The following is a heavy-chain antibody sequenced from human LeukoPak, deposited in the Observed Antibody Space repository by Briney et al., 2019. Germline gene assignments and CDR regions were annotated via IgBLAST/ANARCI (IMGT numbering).Heavy chain of an antibody. CDR1: GFTFSSYW. Sequence: GGSLRLSCAASGFTFSSYWMYWVRQAPGKGLVCVSRINSDGSSTSYADSVKGRFIISRDNAKNTLYLQMNSLRAEDTAVYYCARRGAGTGTTDYWGQGTLVTVSS. J-gene: IGHJ4*02. CDR2: INSDGSST. V-gene: IGHV3-74*01. CDR3: ARRGAGTGTTDY. D-gene: IGHD1-1*01.